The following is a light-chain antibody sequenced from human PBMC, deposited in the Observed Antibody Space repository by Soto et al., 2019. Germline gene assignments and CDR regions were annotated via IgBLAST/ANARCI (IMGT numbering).Light chain of an antibody. CDR1: QDISNY. J-gene: IGKJ1*01. CDR2: DAS. V-gene: IGKV1-33*01. CDR3: QHYNSYSEA. Sequence: DIQMTQSPSSLSPSVGDRVTITCQASQDISNYLNWYQRKPGKAPKXLIYDASNLETGVPSRFSGSGSGTELTITISSLQPDDCETYDCQHYNSYSEAFGQGTKVDIK.